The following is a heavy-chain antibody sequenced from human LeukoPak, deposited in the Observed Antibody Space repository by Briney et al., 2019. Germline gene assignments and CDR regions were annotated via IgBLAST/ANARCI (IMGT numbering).Heavy chain of an antibody. Sequence: PGGSPRLSCAASGFTFSSYSMNWVRQAPGKGLEWVSYISSSSSTIYYADSVKGRFTISRDNAKNSLYLQMNSLRAEDTAVYYCAKRLRQRRSSSWPYYYDSSGYDAFDIWGQGTMVTVSS. J-gene: IGHJ3*02. V-gene: IGHV3-48*01. CDR2: ISSSSSTI. D-gene: IGHD3-22*01. CDR1: GFTFSSYS. CDR3: AKRLRQRRSSSWPYYYDSSGYDAFDI.